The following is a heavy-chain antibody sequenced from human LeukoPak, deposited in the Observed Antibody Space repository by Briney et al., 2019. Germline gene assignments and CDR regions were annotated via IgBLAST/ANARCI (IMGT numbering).Heavy chain of an antibody. V-gene: IGHV3-7*01. Sequence: PGGSLSLSCAASGFTFSNYWMTWVRQAPGKGLQWVASIRQDANVKYYVDSVRGLFTISRDNAENSLHLQMNGQRAEDTSMYYCARWAADSGIYYIACWGQGSLVTVSS. D-gene: IGHD3-10*01. CDR1: GFTFSNYW. CDR2: IRQDANVK. J-gene: IGHJ4*02. CDR3: ARWAADSGIYYIAC.